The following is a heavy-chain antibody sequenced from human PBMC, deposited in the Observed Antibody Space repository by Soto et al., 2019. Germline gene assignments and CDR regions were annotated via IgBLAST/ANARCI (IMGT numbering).Heavy chain of an antibody. V-gene: IGHV3-53*01. J-gene: IGHJ6*02. CDR3: ARVWETYHYVMDV. Sequence: AGGSLRLSCAASGFTVSRNYMSWVRKAPGKGLEWVSVLYTGGRTEYADSVKGRFTISRDNSKNTLYLQMNSLRAEDTAVYYRARVWETYHYVMDVWGQGTTVTVSS. CDR1: GFTVSRNY. CDR2: LYTGGRT. D-gene: IGHD1-26*01.